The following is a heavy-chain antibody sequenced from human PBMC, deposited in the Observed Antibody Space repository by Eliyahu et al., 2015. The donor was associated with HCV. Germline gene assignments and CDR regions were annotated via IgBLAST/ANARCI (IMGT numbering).Heavy chain of an antibody. J-gene: IGHJ4*02. CDR1: GITVNNNY. CDR2: MYFAGTT. CDR3: ASQIAKSVGFDN. Sequence: EVRLAQSGGGLVQPGGSLRXSCAASGITVNNNYLHWVRQAPGKGLEWLSVMYFAGTTYYGDSVKGRFIMTRDDSENTVYLEMNSLRVDDTAVYYCASQIAKSVGFDNWGQGTLVIVSS. D-gene: IGHD1-26*01. V-gene: IGHV3-66*04.